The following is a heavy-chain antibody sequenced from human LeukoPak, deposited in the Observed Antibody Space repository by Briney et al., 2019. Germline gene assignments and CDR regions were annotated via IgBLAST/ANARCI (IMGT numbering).Heavy chain of an antibody. CDR3: ARGGDGDYDFDY. D-gene: IGHD4-17*01. V-gene: IGHV1-24*01. J-gene: IGHJ4*02. Sequence: ASVKVSCKVSGYTLTELSMHWVRQAPGKGLEWMGGFDPEDGETIYAQKFQGRVTMTEDTSTDTAYMELSSLRSEDTAVYYCARGGDGDYDFDYWGQGTLVTVSS. CDR1: GYTLTELS. CDR2: FDPEDGET.